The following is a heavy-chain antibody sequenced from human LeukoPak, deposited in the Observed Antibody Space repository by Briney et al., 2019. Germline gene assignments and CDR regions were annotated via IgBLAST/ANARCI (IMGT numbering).Heavy chain of an antibody. D-gene: IGHD1-26*01. CDR1: GYTFTSYG. CDR3: ARGGRWELPRPYAFDI. J-gene: IGHJ3*02. Sequence: ASVKVSCKASGYTFTSYGISWVRQAPGQGLEWMGWISGYNGNTNYAQKLQGRVTMTTDTSTSTAYMELRSLRSDDTAFYYCARGGRWELPRPYAFDIWGQGTMVTVSS. CDR2: ISGYNGNT. V-gene: IGHV1-18*01.